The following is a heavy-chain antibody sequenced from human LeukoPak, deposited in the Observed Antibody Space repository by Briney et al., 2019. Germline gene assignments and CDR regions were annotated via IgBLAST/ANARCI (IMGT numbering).Heavy chain of an antibody. CDR2: IIPIFGTA. CDR3: AADPGYCSSTSCYAPV. J-gene: IGHJ4*02. Sequence: GASVTVSCKASGGTFSSYAISWVRQAPGQGLEWMGGIIPIFGTANYAQKFQGRVTITADESTGTAYMELSSLRSEDTAVYYCAADPGYCSSTSCYAPVWGQGTLVTVSS. V-gene: IGHV1-69*13. D-gene: IGHD2-2*01. CDR1: GGTFSSYA.